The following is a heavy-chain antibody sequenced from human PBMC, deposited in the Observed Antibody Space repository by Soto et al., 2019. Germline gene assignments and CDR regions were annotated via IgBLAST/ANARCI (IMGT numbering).Heavy chain of an antibody. CDR3: ACRPPYGILSGGGAFAI. Sequence: QITLKESGPTLVKPTQTLTLTCSFPGFLLRTGGTGVAWIRQPPGKALEWLALIYWDDDKRYSPSLNGRLTSTKDNAKNHVVLTKTNMDPGDTATYYRACRPPYGILSGGGAFAIWCQGTMVTVSS. V-gene: IGHV2-5*02. J-gene: IGHJ3*02. CDR1: GFLLRTGGTG. CDR2: IYWDDDK. D-gene: IGHD4-17*01.